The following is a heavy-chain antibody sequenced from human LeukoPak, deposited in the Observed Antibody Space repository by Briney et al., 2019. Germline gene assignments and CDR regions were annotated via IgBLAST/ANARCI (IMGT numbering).Heavy chain of an antibody. Sequence: GGSLRLSCAASGFTFNVYSMNWVRQAPGKGLEWVSYISNSDTTTYYADSVKGRFTISRDNAKNSLYLQMNSLRAEDTAVYYCARYSSSWTIFDYWGQGTLVTVSS. CDR2: ISNSDTTT. CDR1: GFTFNVYS. D-gene: IGHD6-13*01. CDR3: ARYSSSWTIFDY. V-gene: IGHV3-48*04. J-gene: IGHJ4*02.